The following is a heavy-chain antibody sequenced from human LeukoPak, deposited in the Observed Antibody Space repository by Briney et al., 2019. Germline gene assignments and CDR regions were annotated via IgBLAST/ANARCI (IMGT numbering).Heavy chain of an antibody. CDR1: GFTVSSDY. D-gene: IGHD3-22*01. J-gene: IGHJ3*02. Sequence: GGSLRLSCAAFGFTVSSDYMTWVRQAPGKGLEWVSFVYSGGSTYYEDSVKGRFTISRDSSKNTLFLQMTSLRVGDTAVYYCARAGYYDSSGFYAPDAFDIWGQGTVVTVSS. V-gene: IGHV3-53*01. CDR3: ARAGYYDSSGFYAPDAFDI. CDR2: VYSGGST.